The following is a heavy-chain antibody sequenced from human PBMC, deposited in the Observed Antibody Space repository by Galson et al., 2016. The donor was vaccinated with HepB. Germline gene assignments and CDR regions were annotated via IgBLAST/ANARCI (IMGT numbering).Heavy chain of an antibody. CDR1: GFTFSTYA. CDR3: AKDWLARGRRPYFFDY. D-gene: IGHD5-12*01. Sequence: SLRLSCAASGFTFSTYAMSWVCQAPGKGLEWVSAISHSSISTFYADSVKGRFTISRDNSKNTLYLHMNSLRAEDTAVYYCAKDWLARGRRPYFFDYWGQGTLVTVSS. V-gene: IGHV3-23*01. CDR2: ISHSSIST. J-gene: IGHJ4*02.